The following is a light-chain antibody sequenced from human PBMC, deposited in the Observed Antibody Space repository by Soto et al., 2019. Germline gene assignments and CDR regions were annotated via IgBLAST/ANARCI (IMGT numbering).Light chain of an antibody. J-gene: IGLJ1*01. CDR3: QSYDKRLNPYV. CDR2: GNG. Sequence: QFLLTQPASLSGAPGQRVTISCSGTISSIGAGYEVHWYHQLPGTAPKLVVSGNGNRPSGVPDRLSASKSGTSASLAITGLQAEDEGHYYCQSYDKRLNPYVFGNGTKVTVL. CDR1: ISSIGAGYE. V-gene: IGLV1-40*01.